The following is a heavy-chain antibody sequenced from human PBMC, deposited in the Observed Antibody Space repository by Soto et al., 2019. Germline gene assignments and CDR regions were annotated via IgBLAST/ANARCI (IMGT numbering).Heavy chain of an antibody. CDR1: GFTFKTYG. Sequence: LRLSCAASGFTFKTYGMHWVRQAPGKGLEWVAVISDDGSNKYNIASVEGRFTISRDDSKNTLSLQMNSLRDEDTAVYYCARGGGYSYGTNDAFDIWGQGTMVTVS. CDR3: ARGGGYSYGTNDAFDI. V-gene: IGHV3-30*03. CDR2: ISDDGSNK. J-gene: IGHJ3*02. D-gene: IGHD5-18*01.